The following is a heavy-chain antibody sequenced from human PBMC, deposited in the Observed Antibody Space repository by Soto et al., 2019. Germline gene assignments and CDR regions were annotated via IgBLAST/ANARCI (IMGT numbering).Heavy chain of an antibody. D-gene: IGHD3-22*01. CDR1: SISTYY. Sequence: SETLSLTCTVDSISTYYWNWIRQPPGKGLEWIGYIYSIGRTNYNPSLKSRVTMSIDTSKNQFSLKLRSVTAADTAVYYCARLLHDNRGYYYFDYWGRGTLVTVSS. CDR3: ARLLHDNRGYYYFDY. J-gene: IGHJ4*02. CDR2: IYSIGRT. V-gene: IGHV4-59*08.